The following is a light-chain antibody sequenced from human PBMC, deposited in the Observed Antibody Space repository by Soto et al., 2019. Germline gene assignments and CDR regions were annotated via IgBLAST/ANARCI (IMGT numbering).Light chain of an antibody. Sequence: IQLTQSPSSLSASVGDRVTLTCRASQGITSYLAWYQQKPGKAPELLIYSASTLQSGVPSRFSGSGSGTDFTLTISSLQPEDFATYYCQQLNDYPITFGQGTRLEIK. CDR1: QGITSY. CDR2: SAS. J-gene: IGKJ5*01. CDR3: QQLNDYPIT. V-gene: IGKV1-9*01.